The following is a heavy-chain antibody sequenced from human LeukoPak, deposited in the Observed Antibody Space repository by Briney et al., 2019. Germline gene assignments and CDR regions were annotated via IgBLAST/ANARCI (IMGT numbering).Heavy chain of an antibody. CDR3: TRDDLGGLLGY. Sequence: GRSLRLSCTASGFTFGYYAVSWVRQAPGKGLEWVGFIRSKAYGGTTEYAASVKGRFTISRDDSKSIAYLQMNSLKTEDTAVYYCTRDDLGGLLGYWGQGTLVTVSS. CDR1: GFTFGYYA. D-gene: IGHD3/OR15-3a*01. J-gene: IGHJ4*02. CDR2: IRSKAYGGTT. V-gene: IGHV3-49*04.